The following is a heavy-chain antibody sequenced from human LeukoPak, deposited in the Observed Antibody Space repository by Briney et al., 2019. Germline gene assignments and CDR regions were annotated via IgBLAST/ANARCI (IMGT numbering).Heavy chain of an antibody. Sequence: PSETLSLTCAVSGYSISSGYYWGWIRQPPGKGLEWIGSIYHSGSTYYNPSLKSRVTISVDTSKNQFSLKLSSATAADTAVYYCARDWGEKIWFGESYNWFDPWGQGTLVTVSS. CDR3: ARDWGEKIWFGESYNWFDP. D-gene: IGHD3-10*01. J-gene: IGHJ5*02. CDR1: GYSISSGYY. CDR2: IYHSGST. V-gene: IGHV4-38-2*02.